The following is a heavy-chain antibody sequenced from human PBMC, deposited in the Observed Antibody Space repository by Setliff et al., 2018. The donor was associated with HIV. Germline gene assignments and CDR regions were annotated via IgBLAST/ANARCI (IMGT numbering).Heavy chain of an antibody. Sequence: KASETLSLTCTVSGGSISSGGYYWSWIRQHPGKGLEWIGYIYYSGSTYYNPSLKSRVTISVDTSKNQFSLKLSSVTAADTAVYCCARDGGEKEAFDIWGQGTMVTVSS. J-gene: IGHJ3*02. CDR2: IYYSGST. CDR3: ARDGGEKEAFDI. CDR1: GGSISSGGYY. D-gene: IGHD3-16*01. V-gene: IGHV4-31*03.